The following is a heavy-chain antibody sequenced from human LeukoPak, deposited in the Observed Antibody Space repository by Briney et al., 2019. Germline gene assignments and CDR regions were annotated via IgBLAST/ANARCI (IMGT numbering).Heavy chain of an antibody. D-gene: IGHD3-16*01. J-gene: IGHJ4*02. CDR3: ARGMEFGVTSGFDY. Sequence: GGSLRLSCAASGFTFSSNSMNWVRQAPGKGLEWVSSISSSSSFIFYADSVKGRFTITRDNAKNSLYLQMNSLRAEDTAVYYCARGMEFGVTSGFDYWGQGTLVSVSS. V-gene: IGHV3-21*01. CDR2: ISSSSSFI. CDR1: GFTFSSNS.